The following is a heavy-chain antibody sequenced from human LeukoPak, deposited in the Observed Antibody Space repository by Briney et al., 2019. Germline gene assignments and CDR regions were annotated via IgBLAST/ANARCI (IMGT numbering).Heavy chain of an antibody. Sequence: GGSLRLSCAASGFTFSSYAMSWVRQAPGKGLEWVSTITGGGGNTYYADSVKGRFTTSRDNSKNTLYLQMDSLRAEDTAVYYCAKVAAAVADTRTDYWGQGTLVTVSS. CDR1: GFTFSSYA. D-gene: IGHD6-25*01. V-gene: IGHV3-23*01. CDR3: AKVAAAVADTRTDY. CDR2: ITGGGGNT. J-gene: IGHJ4*02.